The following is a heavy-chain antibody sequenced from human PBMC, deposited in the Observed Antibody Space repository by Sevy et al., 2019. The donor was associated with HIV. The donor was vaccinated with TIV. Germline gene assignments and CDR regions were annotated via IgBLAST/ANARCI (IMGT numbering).Heavy chain of an antibody. V-gene: IGHV3-30*02. CDR3: AKDRKVLLVVYAIPFDALDI. CDR1: GFTFSNYD. D-gene: IGHD2-8*02. J-gene: IGHJ3*02. Sequence: GGSLRLSCAASGFTFSNYDIHWVRQAPGKGLEWVAFIRDDGSNEYYVDSVKGRFTISRDNSKSTLYLQMNSLSAEDTAVYYCAKDRKVLLVVYAIPFDALDIWGQGTMVTVSS. CDR2: IRDDGSNE.